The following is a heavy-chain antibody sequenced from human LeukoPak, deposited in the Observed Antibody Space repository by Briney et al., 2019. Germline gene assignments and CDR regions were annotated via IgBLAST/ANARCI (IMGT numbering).Heavy chain of an antibody. V-gene: IGHV4-39*01. D-gene: IGHD5-18*01. CDR2: INYWGHT. CDR1: GGSISGSNYH. J-gene: IGHJ4*02. Sequence: SETLSLTCTVSGGSISGSNYHWGWIRQPPGKGLEWIGSINYWGHTYYNPSLESRVTISVDTSKNQFSLKVSSVTAADTALYYSAPTYSYTGGGYDYWVQGTLVTVSS. CDR3: APTYSYTGGGYDY.